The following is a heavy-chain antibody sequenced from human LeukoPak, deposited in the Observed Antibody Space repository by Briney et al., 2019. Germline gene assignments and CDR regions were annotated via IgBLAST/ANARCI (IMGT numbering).Heavy chain of an antibody. Sequence: SVKVSCKASGYTFTSYDINWVRQATGQGRGGVGWVHHNSGNTGYAQQFQGRLTMNRNPSISTAYMELSSLSSEDTAVYYCARGGGSRHKFDPWGQGTLVTVSS. CDR1: GYTFTSYD. D-gene: IGHD6-13*01. CDR3: ARGGGSRHKFDP. V-gene: IGHV1-8*01. J-gene: IGHJ5*02. CDR2: VHHNSGNT.